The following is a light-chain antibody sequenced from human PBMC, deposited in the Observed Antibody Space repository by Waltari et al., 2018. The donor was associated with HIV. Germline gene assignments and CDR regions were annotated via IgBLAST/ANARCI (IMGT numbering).Light chain of an antibody. CDR2: EHY. Sequence: NFMLTQPHSVSESPGTTVTISCTRSSGRVASNYVPWFQQRPGSAPTTILYEHYQRPSGVPDRFSGIIDKSSNSASLTISVVKTEDEADYYCQSFDTDNHWVFGGGTRLTVL. V-gene: IGLV6-57*03. J-gene: IGLJ3*02. CDR3: QSFDTDNHWV. CDR1: SGRVASNY.